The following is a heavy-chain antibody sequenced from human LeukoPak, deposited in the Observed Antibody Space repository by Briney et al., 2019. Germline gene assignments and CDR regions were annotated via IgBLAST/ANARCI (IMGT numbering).Heavy chain of an antibody. Sequence: SETLSLTCTVSGGSISSYYWSWIRQPPGKGLEWIGYIYYSGSTNYNPSLKSRVTISVDTSKNQFSLKLSSVTAADTAVYYCARRNYGDYDHYFDYWGQGTLVTVSS. J-gene: IGHJ4*02. CDR3: ARRNYGDYDHYFDY. V-gene: IGHV4-59*08. CDR2: IYYSGST. CDR1: GGSISSYY. D-gene: IGHD4-17*01.